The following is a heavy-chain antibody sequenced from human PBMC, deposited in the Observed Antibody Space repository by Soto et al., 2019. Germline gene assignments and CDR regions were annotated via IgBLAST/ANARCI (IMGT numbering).Heavy chain of an antibody. J-gene: IGHJ4*02. CDR2: IYYSGST. CDR1: GGSISSVGYY. V-gene: IGHV4-31*03. CDR3: ARGLIH. Sequence: QVQLQESGPGLVKPSQTLSLPCTVSGGSISSVGYYWSWLRQHPGKGLEWIGYIYYSGSTYYNRTLKCRVTMSVDESKNQFSLKLSSVTAADEAVYYCARGLIHGGQGTLVTVAS.